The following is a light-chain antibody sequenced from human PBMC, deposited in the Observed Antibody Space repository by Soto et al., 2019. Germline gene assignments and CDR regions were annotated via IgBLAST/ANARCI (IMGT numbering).Light chain of an antibody. J-gene: IGLJ2*01. CDR1: SSNIGSNT. CDR2: SNN. Sequence: QSVLTQPPSASETPGQRVTISCSGSSSNIGSNTVNWYQQLPGTAPKVLIYSNNQRPSGVPDRFSGSKSGTSASLAISGLQSEDEADYYCAAWHDSLNGPVFGGGTKLTVL. CDR3: AAWHDSLNGPV. V-gene: IGLV1-44*01.